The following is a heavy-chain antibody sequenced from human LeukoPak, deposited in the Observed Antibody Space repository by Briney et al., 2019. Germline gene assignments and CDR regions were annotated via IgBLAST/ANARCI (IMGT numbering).Heavy chain of an antibody. V-gene: IGHV3-30*18. J-gene: IGHJ4*02. D-gene: IGHD4-17*01. CDR2: ISYDGSNK. CDR3: AKGNDYGRH. CDR1: GFTFSSYG. Sequence: PGGSLRLSCAASGFTFSSYGMHWDRQAPGKGLEWVAVISYDGSNKYYADSVKGRFTISRDNSKNTLYLQMNSLRAEDTAVYYCAKGNDYGRHWGQGTLASVSS.